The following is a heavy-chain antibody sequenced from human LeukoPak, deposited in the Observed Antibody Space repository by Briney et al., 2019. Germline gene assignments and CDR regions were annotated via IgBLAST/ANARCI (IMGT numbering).Heavy chain of an antibody. CDR2: IYYSGST. Sequence: SETLSLTCTVSGGSISSSPYYWGWIRQPPGKGLEWIGYIYYSGSTNYNPSLKSRVTISVDTSKNQFSLKLSSVTAADTAVYYCARDERKAALAGWFDPWGQGTLVTVSS. J-gene: IGHJ5*02. D-gene: IGHD6-13*01. CDR1: GGSISSSPYY. CDR3: ARDERKAALAGWFDP. V-gene: IGHV4-61*01.